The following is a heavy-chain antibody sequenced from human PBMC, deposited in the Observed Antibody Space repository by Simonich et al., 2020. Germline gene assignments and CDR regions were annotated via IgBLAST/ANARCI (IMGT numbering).Heavy chain of an antibody. V-gene: IGHV4-34*04. CDR3: ARGKGWKNAFDI. Sequence: QVQLQQWGAGLLKPSETLSLTCAVYVGSFRGYYWSWIRQPPGKGLEWIGEINHSGSTNNNPSPKSRGTISVDTSKNQFSLKLSSVTAADTAVYYCARGKGWKNAFDIWGQGTMVTVSS. D-gene: IGHD1-1*01. J-gene: IGHJ3*02. CDR1: VGSFRGYY. CDR2: INHSGST.